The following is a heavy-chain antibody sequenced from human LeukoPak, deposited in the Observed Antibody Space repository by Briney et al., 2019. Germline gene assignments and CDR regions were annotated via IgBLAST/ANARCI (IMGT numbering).Heavy chain of an antibody. CDR2: ISSSSSYI. D-gene: IGHD3-10*01. CDR3: ARDKLAVLLWFGEHSHGMDV. CDR1: GFTFSSYS. Sequence: GGSLRLSCAASGFTFSSYSMNWVRQAPGKGLEWVSSISSSSSYIYYADSVKGRFTISRDNAKNPLYLQMNSLRAEDTAVYYCARDKLAVLLWFGEHSHGMDVWGKGTTVTVSS. V-gene: IGHV3-21*01. J-gene: IGHJ6*04.